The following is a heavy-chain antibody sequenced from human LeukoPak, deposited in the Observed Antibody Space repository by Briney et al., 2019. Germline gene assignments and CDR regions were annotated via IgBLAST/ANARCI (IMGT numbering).Heavy chain of an antibody. CDR1: GGSINGYY. V-gene: IGHV4-59*01. Sequence: PSETLSLTRTVSGGSINGYYWSWFRQPPGKGLEWIGYIYYSGSTNYSPSLKSRVSISVDTSKNQFSLKLSSVTAADTAVYYCARFGSSDGYNYPWGQGTLVTVSS. D-gene: IGHD5-24*01. CDR2: IYYSGST. CDR3: ARFGSSDGYNYP. J-gene: IGHJ5*02.